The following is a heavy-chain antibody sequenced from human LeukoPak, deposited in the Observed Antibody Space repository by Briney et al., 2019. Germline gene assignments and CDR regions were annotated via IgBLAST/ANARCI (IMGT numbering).Heavy chain of an antibody. J-gene: IGHJ4*02. CDR1: GFTFSSYS. CDR3: ARGSRGVIVHSDY. V-gene: IGHV3-21*01. CDR2: ISSSSSYI. D-gene: IGHD3-16*02. Sequence: GGSLRLSCAASGFTFSSYSMNWVRQAPGKGLEWVSSISSSSSYIYYADSVKGRFTISRDNAKNSLYLQMNSLRAEDTAVYYCARGSRGVIVHSDYWGQGTLVTVSS.